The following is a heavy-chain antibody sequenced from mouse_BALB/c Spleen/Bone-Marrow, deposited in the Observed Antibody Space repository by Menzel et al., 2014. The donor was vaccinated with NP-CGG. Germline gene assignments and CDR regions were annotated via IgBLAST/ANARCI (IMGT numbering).Heavy chain of an antibody. D-gene: IGHD1-1*01. CDR1: GFDFSRYW. V-gene: IGHV4-1*02. J-gene: IGHJ1*01. Sequence: EVKLVESGGGLVQPGGSLKLSCAASGFDFSRYWMSWVRQAPGKGLEWIGEINPDSSTLNYTASLKDKFIISRDNAKNTLYLQMGKEKSEDTALYYCARLNYSGNLFVWGARTTVTGSS. CDR2: INPDSSTL. CDR3: ARLNYSGNLFV.